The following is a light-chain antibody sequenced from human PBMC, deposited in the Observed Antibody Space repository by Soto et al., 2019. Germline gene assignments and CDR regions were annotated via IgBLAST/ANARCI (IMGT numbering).Light chain of an antibody. Sequence: EIVLTQSPGTLSLSPGERATLACRASQSVSDSSLAWYHQKPGQAPRLLIYGASRRATGIPDTCSGSGSGTDFTLTISRLEPEDFAVYYCQLYGDSPMYTFGQGTKLEI. CDR1: QSVSDSS. J-gene: IGKJ2*01. V-gene: IGKV3-20*01. CDR3: QLYGDSPMYT. CDR2: GAS.